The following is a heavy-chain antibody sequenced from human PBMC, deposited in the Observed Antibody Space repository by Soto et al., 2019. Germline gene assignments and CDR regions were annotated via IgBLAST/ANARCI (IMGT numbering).Heavy chain of an antibody. J-gene: IGHJ4*01. CDR1: GYSFTSHA. D-gene: IGHD6-19*01. V-gene: IGHV1-3*01. Sequence: QVQLVQSVAEVKKPGASVKVSCKASGYSFTSHAVHWMRQAPGQGLEWMGRINPGSGNIKSSQKFQDRVTSTRDTSASTVYMELSSRISEHTSVYYLAKGAGYGSGWSYYDYWGQGTLVTGSS. CDR2: INPGSGNI. CDR3: AKGAGYGSGWSYYDY.